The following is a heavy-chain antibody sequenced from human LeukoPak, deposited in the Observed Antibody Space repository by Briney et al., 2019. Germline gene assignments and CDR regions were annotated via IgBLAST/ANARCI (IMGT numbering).Heavy chain of an antibody. CDR2: ISSSGTST. V-gene: IGHV3-23*01. CDR1: GFTFSSYA. D-gene: IGHD3-10*01. CDR3: AKDRWYYGSGTPPNY. Sequence: PGGSLRLSCAPSGFTFSSYAMSWVRQAQGKGLEWVSAISSSGTSTYYADSVKGRFTISRDNSKNTLYLQMNSLRAEDTAVYYCAKDRWYYGSGTPPNYWGQGTLVTVPS. J-gene: IGHJ4*02.